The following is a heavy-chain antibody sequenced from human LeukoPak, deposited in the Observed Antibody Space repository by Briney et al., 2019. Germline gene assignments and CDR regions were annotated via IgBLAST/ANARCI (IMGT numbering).Heavy chain of an antibody. CDR1: GYTFTSYG. Sequence: ASVKVSCKASGYTFTSYGISWVRQAPGQGLEWMGWISAYNGNTNYAQELQGRVTMTTDTSTSTAYMELRSLRSDDTAVYYCARDLKENYYDSSGYYGYWGQGTLVTVSS. CDR3: ARDLKENYYDSSGYYGY. D-gene: IGHD3-22*01. CDR2: ISAYNGNT. J-gene: IGHJ4*02. V-gene: IGHV1-18*01.